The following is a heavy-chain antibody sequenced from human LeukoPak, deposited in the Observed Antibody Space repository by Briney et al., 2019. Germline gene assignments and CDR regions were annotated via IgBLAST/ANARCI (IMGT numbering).Heavy chain of an antibody. V-gene: IGHV1-8*01. CDR2: MNPNSGNT. J-gene: IGHJ1*01. D-gene: IGHD6-19*01. CDR1: GYTFTSYD. CDR3: ATPAWSGWQYFQH. Sequence: ASVKVSCKASGYTFTSYDINWVRQATGQGLEWMGWMNPNSGNTGYAQKFQGRVTMTRNTSISTAYMELSSLRSEDTAVYYCATPAWSGWQYFQHWGQGTLVTVSS.